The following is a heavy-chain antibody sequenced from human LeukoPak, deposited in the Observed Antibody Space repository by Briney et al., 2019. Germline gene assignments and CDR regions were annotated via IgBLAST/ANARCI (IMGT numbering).Heavy chain of an antibody. CDR1: SGSFSSYY. D-gene: IGHD6-19*01. V-gene: IGHV4-34*01. CDR3: ARGPRRYTSGWLDWYFDL. CDR2: INHSGAT. J-gene: IGHJ2*01. Sequence: SETLSLTCAVYSGSFSSYYWSWIGQPPGKGLEWFGEINHSGATNHNPSLKSRVTMSVETSKNQFFLKLRSLTAADTAVYYCARGPRRYTSGWLDWYFDLWGRGTLVIVSS.